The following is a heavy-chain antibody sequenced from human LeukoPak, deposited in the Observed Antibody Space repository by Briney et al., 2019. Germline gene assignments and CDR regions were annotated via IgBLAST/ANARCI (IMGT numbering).Heavy chain of an antibody. CDR3: GKVITGWYDYCMDV. V-gene: IGHV4-4*07. CDR2: IYNSGST. Sequence: SETLSLTCTVSGGSISTYYWMWIRNAAGQGREGIGRIYNSGSTNYNTLLNSRVSMSEDPSRNLFFLHRSSVTDADAVEYFCGKVITGWYDYCMDVWGKGTTVTVSS. J-gene: IGHJ6*03. D-gene: IGHD3-22*01. CDR1: GGSISTYY.